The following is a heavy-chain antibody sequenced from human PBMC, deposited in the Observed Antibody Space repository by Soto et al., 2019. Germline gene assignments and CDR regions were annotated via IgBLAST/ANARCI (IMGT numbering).Heavy chain of an antibody. V-gene: IGHV3-30-3*01. J-gene: IGHJ4*02. CDR1: GFTFSSYA. Sequence: GGSLRLSCAASGFTFSSYAMHWVRQAPGKGLEWVAVISYDGSNKYYADSVKGRFTISRDNSKNTLYLQMNSLRAEDTAVYYCIRGDGDSFDGNGYLGRHWGQGTLVT. CDR2: ISYDGSNK. D-gene: IGHD3-22*01. CDR3: IRGDGDSFDGNGYLGRH.